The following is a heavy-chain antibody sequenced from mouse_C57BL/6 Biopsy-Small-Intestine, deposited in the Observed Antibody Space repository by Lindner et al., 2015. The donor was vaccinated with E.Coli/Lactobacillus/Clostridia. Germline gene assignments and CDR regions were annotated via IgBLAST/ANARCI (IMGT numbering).Heavy chain of an antibody. J-gene: IGHJ4*01. CDR3: ARRSNFDYAMDY. V-gene: IGHV1-47*01. CDR2: FHPYNDDT. Sequence: VQLQESGAELVKPGASVKMSCKASGYTFTTYPIEWMKQNHGKSLEWIGNFHPYNDDTKYNEKFEDKATLTVEKSSSTVYLELSRLTSDDSAIYYCARRSNFDYAMDYWGQGTSVTVSS. CDR1: GYTFTTYP.